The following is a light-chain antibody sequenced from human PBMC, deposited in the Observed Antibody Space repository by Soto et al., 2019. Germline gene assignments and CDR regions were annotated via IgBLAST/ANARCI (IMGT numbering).Light chain of an antibody. V-gene: IGLV2-8*01. J-gene: IGLJ2*01. Sequence: QSVLTQPPSASGSPGQSVTISCPGTSSDVGGYNYVCWYQQYPGKAPKLMIYDVSKRPSGVADRFSGSKLGNTASLTVSGLQAEDEADYYCSSYAGGNVVVFGGGTKLTVL. CDR1: SSDVGGYNY. CDR2: DVS. CDR3: SSYAGGNVVV.